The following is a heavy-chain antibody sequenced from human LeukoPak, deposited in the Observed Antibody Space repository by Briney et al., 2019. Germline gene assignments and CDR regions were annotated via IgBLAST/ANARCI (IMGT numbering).Heavy chain of an antibody. CDR2: IIPIFGTA. CDR3: AREGSGWTSGYFDY. D-gene: IGHD6-19*01. V-gene: IGHV1-69*13. J-gene: IGHJ4*02. CDR1: GGTFSSYA. Sequence: SVKVSCKASGGTFSSYAISRVRQAPGQGLEWMGGIIPIFGTANYAQKFQGRVTITADESTSTAYMELSSLRSEDTAVYYCAREGSGWTSGYFDYWGQGTLVTVSS.